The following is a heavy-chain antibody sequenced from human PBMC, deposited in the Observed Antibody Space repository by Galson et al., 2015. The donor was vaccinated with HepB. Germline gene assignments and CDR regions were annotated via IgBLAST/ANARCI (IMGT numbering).Heavy chain of an antibody. Sequence: SETLSLTCTVSGGSISGKDYYWGWVRQSPGKGLEWIGNLYFSGAAYYNPSLKSRVTLSIDTSKTQFSLKLGSVTAADTAVYYCARHVVGPTTGIYFYYALDVWGQGTTVTVSS. D-gene: IGHD2-15*01. V-gene: IGHV4-39*01. CDR1: GGSISGKDYY. CDR3: ARHVVGPTTGIYFYYALDV. J-gene: IGHJ6*02. CDR2: LYFSGAA.